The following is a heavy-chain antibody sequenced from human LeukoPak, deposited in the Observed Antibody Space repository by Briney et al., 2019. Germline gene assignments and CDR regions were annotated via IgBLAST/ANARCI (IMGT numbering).Heavy chain of an antibody. CDR1: GFTVSSNY. CDR3: ARDIYYYGSGSYQYYFDY. D-gene: IGHD3-10*01. V-gene: IGHV3-66*01. J-gene: IGHJ4*02. Sequence: PGGSLRLSCAASGFTVSSNYMSWVRQAPGKGLEWVSVIYSGGSTYYADSVKGRFTISRDNSKNTLYLQMNSLRAEDTAVYYCARDIYYYGSGSYQYYFDYWGQGTLVTVSS. CDR2: IYSGGST.